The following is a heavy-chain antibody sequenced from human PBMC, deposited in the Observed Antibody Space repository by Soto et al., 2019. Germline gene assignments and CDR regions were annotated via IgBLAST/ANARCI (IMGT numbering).Heavy chain of an antibody. CDR1: GFSLTTSGVG. CDR2: IYWDDAK. D-gene: IGHD6-19*01. Sequence: SGPXLVNPTLTLTLTCTYSGFSLTTSGVGVGWIRQPPGKALEWLALIYWDDAKRYRPSLKSRLTITKHTSKSHVVLKMSNMDPVHTATYYFGHSTYRRGPRWFDPWGQGILGTVSS. CDR3: GHSTYRRGPRWFDP. J-gene: IGHJ5*02. V-gene: IGHV2-5*02.